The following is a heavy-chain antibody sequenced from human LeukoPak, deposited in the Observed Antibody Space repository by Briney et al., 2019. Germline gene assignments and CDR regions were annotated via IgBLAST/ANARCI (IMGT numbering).Heavy chain of an antibody. CDR1: GYSFTNYW. D-gene: IGHD5-24*01. Sequence: GESLKISCKGSGYSFTNYWIGWVRQMPGKGLEWMGIIYPGDSDTRYSPSFQGQVTISADKAIYTAYLQWSSLKASDSAMYYCARREKTTPFFEFWGQGTLVAVSS. CDR3: ARREKTTPFFEF. V-gene: IGHV5-51*01. J-gene: IGHJ4*02. CDR2: IYPGDSDT.